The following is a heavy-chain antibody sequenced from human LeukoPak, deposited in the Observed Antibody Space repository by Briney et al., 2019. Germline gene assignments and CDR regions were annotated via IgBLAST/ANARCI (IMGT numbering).Heavy chain of an antibody. CDR3: AKGRRDRGPHYGMDV. D-gene: IGHD3-10*01. J-gene: IGHJ6*02. CDR1: GFTFSRYD. Sequence: GGSLRLSCAASGFTFSRYDLSWVRQAPGKGLECVSTISRTVTTTYYADSVKGRFTISRDNSKNTLYLQMNSLRAEDTAVYYCAKGRRDRGPHYGMDVWGQGTTVTVSS. CDR2: ISRTVTTT. V-gene: IGHV3-23*05.